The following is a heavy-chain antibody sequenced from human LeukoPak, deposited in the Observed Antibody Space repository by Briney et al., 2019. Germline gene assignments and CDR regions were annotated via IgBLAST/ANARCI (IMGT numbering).Heavy chain of an antibody. CDR2: ISYDGSNK. V-gene: IGHV3-30*03. J-gene: IGHJ4*02. CDR1: GFTFSSYG. CDR3: VSSTGQQLIPYDY. Sequence: GRSLRLSCAASGFTFSSYGMHWVRQAPGKGLEWVAVISYDGSNKYYADSVKGRFTISRDNSKNTLYLQMNSLRAEDTAVYYCVSSTGQQLIPYDYWGQGTHVAVSS. D-gene: IGHD6-13*01.